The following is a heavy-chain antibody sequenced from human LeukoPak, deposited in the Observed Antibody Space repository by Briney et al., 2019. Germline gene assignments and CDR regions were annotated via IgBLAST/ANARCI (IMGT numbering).Heavy chain of an antibody. V-gene: IGHV3-74*01. CDR1: GFTFSSYW. Sequence: PGGSLRLSCTTSGFTFSSYWMHWLRQAPGKGLVWVSRINSDGSSITYADSVKGRFTISRDNAKNTLYLQINSLKAEDTAVYYCAREYLVTARFDPWGQGTLVTGSS. J-gene: IGHJ5*02. CDR2: INSDGSSI. D-gene: IGHD3-9*01. CDR3: AREYLVTARFDP.